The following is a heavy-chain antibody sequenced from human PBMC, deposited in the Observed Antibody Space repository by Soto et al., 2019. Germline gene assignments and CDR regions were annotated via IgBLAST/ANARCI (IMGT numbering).Heavy chain of an antibody. CDR1: WHTFTSYW. Sequence: GESLKISCRVSWHTFTSYWINWLRQVPGKGLEWMGRVYPTTNAYRNYSPSFEGHVTISADKSISTVYLQWSSMKASDTAMYYCAAWTGYPPVNLWLEPGGQGNRVTVYS. D-gene: IGHD2-15*01. V-gene: IGHV5-10-1*01. CDR2: VYPTTNAYR. CDR3: AAWTGYPPVNLWLEP. J-gene: IGHJ5*02.